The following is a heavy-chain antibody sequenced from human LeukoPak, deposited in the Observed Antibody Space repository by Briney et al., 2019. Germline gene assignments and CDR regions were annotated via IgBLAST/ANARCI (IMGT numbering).Heavy chain of an antibody. D-gene: IGHD1-26*01. CDR3: ARDGGGRYSRQIDY. CDR2: ISYDGSNK. CDR1: GFTFSSYA. Sequence: GGSLRLSCAASGFTFSSYAMHWVRQAPGKGLEWVAVISYDGSNKYYADSAKGRFTISRDNSKNTLYLQMNSLRAEDTAVYYCARDGGGRYSRQIDYWGQGTLVTVSS. V-gene: IGHV3-30*04. J-gene: IGHJ4*02.